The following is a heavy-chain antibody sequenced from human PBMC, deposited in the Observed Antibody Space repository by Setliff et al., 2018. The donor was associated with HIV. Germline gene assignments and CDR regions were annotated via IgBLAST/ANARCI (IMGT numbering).Heavy chain of an antibody. V-gene: IGHV4-39*07. CDR1: TDSLSSSTNH. Sequence: SETLSLTCTVSTDSLSSSTNHWGWIRQPPGKGLEWIGNINYGGAPYYNPSLKSRVTISVDTSKNQFSLKLSSVTAADTAVYYCTSGNLRAGLGYWGQGTRVTVSS. CDR2: INYGGAP. CDR3: TSGNLRAGLGY. D-gene: IGHD6-19*01. J-gene: IGHJ4*02.